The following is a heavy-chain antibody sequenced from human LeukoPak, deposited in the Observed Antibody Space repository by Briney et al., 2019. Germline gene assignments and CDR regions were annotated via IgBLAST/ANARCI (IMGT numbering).Heavy chain of an antibody. V-gene: IGHV4-34*01. CDR1: GGSFSGYY. CDR2: INHSGST. J-gene: IGHJ4*02. D-gene: IGHD1-26*01. Sequence: PSETLSLTCAVYGGSFSGYYWSWIRKPPGKGLEWIGEINHSGSTNYNPSLKSRVTISVDTSKNQFSLKLSSVTAADTAVYYCARGEWELTDYWGQGTLVTVSS. CDR3: ARGEWELTDY.